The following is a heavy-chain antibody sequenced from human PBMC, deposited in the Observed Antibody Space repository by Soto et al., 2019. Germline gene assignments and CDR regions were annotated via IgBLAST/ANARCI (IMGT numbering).Heavy chain of an antibody. CDR3: ARAYSSGWFY. V-gene: IGHV4-61*01. CDR2: IYYSGST. D-gene: IGHD6-19*01. J-gene: IGHJ4*02. CDR1: GGSVSSGSYY. Sequence: QVQLQESGPGLVKPSETLSLTCTVSGGSVSSGSYYWSWIRQPPGKGLEWIGYIYYSGSTNYNPSLKGRVTRSVDTSKSQFSPKLSSVTAADTAVYYCARAYSSGWFYWGQGTLVTVSS.